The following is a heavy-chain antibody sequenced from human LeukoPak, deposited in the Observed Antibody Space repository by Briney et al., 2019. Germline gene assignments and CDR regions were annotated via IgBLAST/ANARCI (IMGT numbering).Heavy chain of an antibody. CDR3: AKEVTRNNPYDSSGFLWNYFDY. Sequence: GGSLRLSCAGSGFTFNYFAIHWVRQAPGKGLEWVAVTSFDGTNKYYADSVRGRFTISRDNSNKTVYLQMNSLRAEDTAVYYCAKEVTRNNPYDSSGFLWNYFDYWGQGTLVTVSS. V-gene: IGHV3-30-3*01. J-gene: IGHJ4*02. D-gene: IGHD3-22*01. CDR1: GFTFNYFA. CDR2: TSFDGTNK.